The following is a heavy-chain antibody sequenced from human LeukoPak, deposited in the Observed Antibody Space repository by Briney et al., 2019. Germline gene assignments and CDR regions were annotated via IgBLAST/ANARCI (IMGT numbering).Heavy chain of an antibody. CDR3: AKDIVGGGNDY. J-gene: IGHJ4*02. V-gene: IGHV3-7*01. CDR1: GFTFINFW. D-gene: IGHD2-15*01. Sequence: GGALRLSCEASGFTFINFWMSWARQAPGKRPEWVANIREDGSEKKYVDSVKGRFTISRDNAKNSIYLQMNSLRVEDTAIYYCAKDIVGGGNDYWGQGTLVTVSS. CDR2: IREDGSEK.